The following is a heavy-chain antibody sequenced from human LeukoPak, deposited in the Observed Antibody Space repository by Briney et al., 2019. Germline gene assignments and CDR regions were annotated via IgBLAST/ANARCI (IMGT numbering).Heavy chain of an antibody. CDR2: IYYSGST. Sequence: SETLSLTCTVSGGSISSSSYYWGWIRQPPGKGLEWIGSIYYSGSTYYNPSLKSRVTISVDTSENQFSLKLSSVTAADTAVYYCARLDYYDSSGYYLKYYFDYWGQGTLVTVSS. J-gene: IGHJ4*02. D-gene: IGHD3-22*01. V-gene: IGHV4-39*07. CDR3: ARLDYYDSSGYYLKYYFDY. CDR1: GGSISSSSYY.